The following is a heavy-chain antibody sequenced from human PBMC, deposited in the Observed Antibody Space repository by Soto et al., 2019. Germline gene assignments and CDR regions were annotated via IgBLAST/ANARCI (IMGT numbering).Heavy chain of an antibody. Sequence: ASVKVSFKASGYTFTGYYMHWVRQAPGQGLEWMGWINPNSGGTNYAQKFQGRVTMTRDTSISTAYMELSRLRSDDTAVYYCARWGTYYYDSSGYYYWGQGTLVTVSS. CDR3: ARWGTYYYDSSGYYY. D-gene: IGHD3-22*01. V-gene: IGHV1-2*02. J-gene: IGHJ4*02. CDR1: GYTFTGYY. CDR2: INPNSGGT.